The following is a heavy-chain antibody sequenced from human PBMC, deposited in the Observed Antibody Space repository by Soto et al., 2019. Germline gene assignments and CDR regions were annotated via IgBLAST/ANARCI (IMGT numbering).Heavy chain of an antibody. D-gene: IGHD6-19*01. J-gene: IGHJ4*02. CDR1: GYTFTNYY. CDR2: INPSGGST. CDR3: ARGFSGGWPFGS. Sequence: QVQLVQSGAEVKKPGASVKVSCKASGYTFTNYYMHWVRQAPGQGLEWMGIINPSGGSTSYAQKFQGRVTMTRDTSTNTVYMELSSLRSEDTAVYYCARGFSGGWPFGSWGQGTLVTVSS. V-gene: IGHV1-46*01.